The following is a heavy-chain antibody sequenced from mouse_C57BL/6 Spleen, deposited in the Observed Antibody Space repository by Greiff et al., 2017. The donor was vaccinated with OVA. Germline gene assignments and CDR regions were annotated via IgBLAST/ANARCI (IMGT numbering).Heavy chain of an antibody. CDR3: ARELLRYYYFDY. V-gene: IGHV1-76*01. CDR2: IYPGSGNT. CDR1: GYTFTDYY. J-gene: IGHJ2*01. D-gene: IGHD1-1*01. Sequence: QVQLQQSGAELVRPGASVKLSCKASGYTFTDYYINWVKQRPGQGLEWIARIYPGSGNTYYNEKFKGKATLTAEKSSSTAYMQLSSLTSEDSAVYFCARELLRYYYFDYWGQGTTLTVSS.